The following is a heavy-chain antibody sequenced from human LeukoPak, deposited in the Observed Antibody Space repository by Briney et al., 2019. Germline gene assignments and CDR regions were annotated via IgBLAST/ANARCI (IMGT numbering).Heavy chain of an antibody. CDR2: ISGSGGIT. CDR1: GFRFNIYA. D-gene: IGHD6-19*01. V-gene: IGHV3-23*01. CDR3: AKTTAGNSSGRNPGWPVDY. Sequence: GGSLRLSCAASGFRFNIYAMTWVRQAPGKGLEWVSHISGSGGITYYADSVKGRFTIFRDNSKNTLYLQMNSLRAEDTAVYYCAKTTAGNSSGRNPGWPVDYWGQGTLVTVSS. J-gene: IGHJ4*02.